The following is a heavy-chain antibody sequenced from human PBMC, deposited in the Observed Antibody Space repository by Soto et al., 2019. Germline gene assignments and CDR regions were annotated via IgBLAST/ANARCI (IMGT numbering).Heavy chain of an antibody. V-gene: IGHV3-53*02. J-gene: IGHJ6*02. CDR1: GFTVSSNY. Sequence: EVQLVETGGGLIQPGGSLRLSCAASGFTVSSNYMSWVRQAPGKGLEWVSVIYSGGSTYYADSVKGRFTISRDNSKNTLYIQMNSLRAGDTAVYYCARRLAYCGGDCYWDYYYYGMDVWGQGTTVTVSS. CDR2: IYSGGST. CDR3: ARRLAYCGGDCYWDYYYYGMDV. D-gene: IGHD2-21*02.